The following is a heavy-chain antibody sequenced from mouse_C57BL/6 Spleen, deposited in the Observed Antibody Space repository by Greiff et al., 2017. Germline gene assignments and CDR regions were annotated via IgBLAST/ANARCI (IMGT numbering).Heavy chain of an antibody. D-gene: IGHD3-2*02. CDR3: ARGGTAQGFAY. V-gene: IGHV3-6*01. CDR1: GYSITSGYY. Sequence: DVQLQESGPGLVKPSQSLSLTCSVTGYSITSGYYWNWIRQFPGNKLEWMGYISYDGSNNYNPSLKNRISITRDTSKNQFFLKLNSVTTEDTATYYCARGGTAQGFAYWGQGTLVTVSA. J-gene: IGHJ3*01. CDR2: ISYDGSN.